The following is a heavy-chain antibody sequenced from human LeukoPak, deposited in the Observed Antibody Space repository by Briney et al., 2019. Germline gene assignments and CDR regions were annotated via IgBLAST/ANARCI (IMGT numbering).Heavy chain of an antibody. CDR2: INSDGGGA. V-gene: IGHV3-74*01. CDR1: GITFGNNW. J-gene: IGHJ5*02. Sequence: GGSLRLSCAASGITFGNNWMHWVRQGPGKRLVWISRINSDGGGAIYADSVKGRFTVSRDNAKNTLYLQMNSLRAEDTAVYYCARDLPHYWFDTWGQGTLVTVSS. CDR3: ARDLPHYWFDT.